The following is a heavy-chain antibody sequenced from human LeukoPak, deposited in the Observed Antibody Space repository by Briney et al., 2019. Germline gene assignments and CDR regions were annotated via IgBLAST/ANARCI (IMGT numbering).Heavy chain of an antibody. CDR2: ISYDENKK. CDR3: ARDRGWNYYFDY. CDR1: GLTFNSFG. D-gene: IGHD1-7*01. J-gene: IGHJ4*02. V-gene: IGHV3-30*03. Sequence: GGSLRLSCAASGLTFNSFGFHWVRQAPGKGLEWVAVISYDENKKYYAESVKSRFTISRDNSRNTLYLQMNSLRAEDTAVYYCARDRGWNYYFDYWGQGTLVTVSS.